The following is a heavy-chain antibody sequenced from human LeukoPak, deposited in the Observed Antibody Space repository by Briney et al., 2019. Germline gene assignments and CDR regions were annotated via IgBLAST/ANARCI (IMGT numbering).Heavy chain of an antibody. CDR3: AKRGLPDY. Sequence: SGGTLRLSCAASGFTFSNYDMSWVRQAPGKGLEWVSAISGTGDSTYYADSVTGRFSISRDNSKNTLYVQMNSLRAEDTAVYYCAKRGLPDYWGQGTLVSVSS. D-gene: IGHD3-10*01. CDR2: ISGTGDST. J-gene: IGHJ4*02. CDR1: GFTFSNYD. V-gene: IGHV3-23*01.